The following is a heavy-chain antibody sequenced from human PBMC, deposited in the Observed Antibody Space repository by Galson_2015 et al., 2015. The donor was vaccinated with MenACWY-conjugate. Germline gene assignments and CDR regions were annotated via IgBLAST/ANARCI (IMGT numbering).Heavy chain of an antibody. V-gene: IGHV4-59*08. D-gene: IGHD5-18*01. CDR3: ARIPTWGSSFGSFDY. J-gene: IGHJ4*02. Sequence: LSLTCTVSGGSISSHYWSWFRQPPGKGLEWIAYIRDTGSLKDNPSLKSRVTMSADKSNNQFSLRLISVTAADTAVYYCARIPTWGSSFGSFDYWGQGILVAVSS. CDR2: IRDTGSL. CDR1: GGSISSHY.